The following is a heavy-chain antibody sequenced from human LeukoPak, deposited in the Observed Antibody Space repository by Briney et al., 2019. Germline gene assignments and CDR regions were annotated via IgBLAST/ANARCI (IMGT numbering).Heavy chain of an antibody. CDR3: ARGKSSELPYYYHYYMDV. Sequence: KPSETLSLTCTVSGYSISSGYYWGWIRQPPGKGLEWIGSIYHSGSTYYNPSLKSRVTISVDTSKNQFSLKLSSVTAADTAVYYCARGKSSELPYYYHYYMDVWGKGTTVTVSS. V-gene: IGHV4-38-2*02. D-gene: IGHD1-7*01. CDR1: GYSISSGYY. CDR2: IYHSGST. J-gene: IGHJ6*03.